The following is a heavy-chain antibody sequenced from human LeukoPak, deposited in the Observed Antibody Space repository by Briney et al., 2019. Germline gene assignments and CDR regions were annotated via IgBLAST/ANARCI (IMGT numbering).Heavy chain of an antibody. V-gene: IGHV1-2*02. Sequence: ASVKVSCKASGYTFSDYYMHWVRQAPGQGLEWMGWINTHSGGTNYAQNFQGRVTMTRDTSISTAYMELSSLRSEDTAVYYCARVSGTVTGGYYYYMDVWGKGTTVTVSS. CDR3: ARVSGTVTGGYYYYMDV. J-gene: IGHJ6*03. CDR1: GYTFSDYY. CDR2: INTHSGGT. D-gene: IGHD4-11*01.